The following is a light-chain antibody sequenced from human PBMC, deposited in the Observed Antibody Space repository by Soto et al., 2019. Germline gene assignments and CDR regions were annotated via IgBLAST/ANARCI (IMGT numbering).Light chain of an antibody. Sequence: EIVLTQSPCTLSLSPGERATLSCRASQSVSSNYLAWFQQKPGQAPRLLIYAASSRATGIPDRFSGSGSGTDFTLTISSLEPEDFAVYYCHQRSHWITFGQGTRLEVK. CDR1: QSVSSNY. CDR3: HQRSHWIT. CDR2: AAS. J-gene: IGKJ5*01. V-gene: IGKV3D-20*02.